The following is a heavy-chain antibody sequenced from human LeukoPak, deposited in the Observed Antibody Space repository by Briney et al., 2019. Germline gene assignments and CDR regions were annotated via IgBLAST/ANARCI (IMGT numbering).Heavy chain of an antibody. V-gene: IGHV3-11*01. D-gene: IGHD6-13*01. CDR2: ISSSGSTI. CDR1: AFTFSDYY. CDR3: AGGRRYSSSWYGDY. J-gene: IGHJ4*02. Sequence: GGSLRLSYAASAFTFSDYYMNWIRQAPGKGLEWVSYISSSGSTIYYADSVRGRFTISRDNAKNSLYLQMNSLRAEDTAVYYCAGGRRYSSSWYGDYWGQGTLVTVSS.